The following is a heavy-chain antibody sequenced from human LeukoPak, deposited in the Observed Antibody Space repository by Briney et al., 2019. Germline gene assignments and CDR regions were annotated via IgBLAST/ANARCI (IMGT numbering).Heavy chain of an antibody. D-gene: IGHD3-3*01. Sequence: SETLSLTCAVYGGSFSGYYWSWIRQPPRKGLEWIGEINHSGSTNYNPSLKSRVTISVDTSKNQFSLKLSSVTAADTAVYYCARQYDFWSGLFDYWGQGTLVTVSS. J-gene: IGHJ4*02. CDR1: GGSFSGYY. V-gene: IGHV4-34*01. CDR2: INHSGST. CDR3: ARQYDFWSGLFDY.